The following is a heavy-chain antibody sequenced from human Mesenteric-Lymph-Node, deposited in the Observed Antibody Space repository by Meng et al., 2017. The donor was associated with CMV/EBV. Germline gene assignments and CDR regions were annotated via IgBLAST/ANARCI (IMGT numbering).Heavy chain of an antibody. D-gene: IGHD2-2*01. CDR3: ARAHIVVVPAAKYYYYYGMDV. CDR1: GFTFSSYW. Sequence: GESLKISCAASGFTFSSYWMHWVRQAPGKGLEWVSYISSSGSTIYYADSVKGRFTISRDNAKNSLYLQMNSLRAEDTAVYYCARAHIVVVPAAKYYYYYGMDVWGQGTTVTVSS. CDR2: ISSSGSTI. V-gene: IGHV3-48*04. J-gene: IGHJ6*02.